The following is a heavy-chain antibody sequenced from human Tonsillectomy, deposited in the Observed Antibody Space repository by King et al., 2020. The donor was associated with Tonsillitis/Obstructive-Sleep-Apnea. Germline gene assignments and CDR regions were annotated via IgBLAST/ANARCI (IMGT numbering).Heavy chain of an antibody. Sequence: QLVQSGAEVKKPGSSVKVSCKASGGTFSSYAISWVRQAPGQGLEWMGGIIPLFGTANYAQKFQGRVPITADESTSTAYMELISLGSDDTAVYYCARTLVRFLEDTYYYYMDVWGKGTTVTVSS. V-gene: IGHV1-69*12. CDR2: IIPLFGTA. CDR1: GGTFSSYA. D-gene: IGHD3-3*01. CDR3: ARTLVRFLEDTYYYYMDV. J-gene: IGHJ6*03.